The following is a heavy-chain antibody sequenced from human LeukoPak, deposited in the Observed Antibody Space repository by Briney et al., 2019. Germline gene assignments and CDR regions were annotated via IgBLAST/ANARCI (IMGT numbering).Heavy chain of an antibody. CDR2: ISSGGSTK. CDR1: GFTFSSFE. V-gene: IGHV3-48*03. D-gene: IGHD5/OR15-5a*01. Sequence: GSLRLSCIASGFTFSSFEMNWVRQAPGKGLEWVSYISSGGSTKYYADSVKGRFTISRDNAKNSLYLQMNSLRAEDTAVYYCARGDGVYVYWGQGTLVTVSS. CDR3: ARGDGVYVY. J-gene: IGHJ4*02.